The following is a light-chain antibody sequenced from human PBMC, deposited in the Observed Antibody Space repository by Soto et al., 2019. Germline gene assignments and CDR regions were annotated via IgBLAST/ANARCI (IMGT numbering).Light chain of an antibody. CDR1: SSDVGDYNY. V-gene: IGLV2-14*01. CDR2: EVS. Sequence: QSVLTQPASVSGSPGQSITISCTGTSSDVGDYNYVSWYRQHPGKAPKLMIYEVSNRPSGISNRFSGSKSGNMASLTISGLQAEDEAEYYCSSYTSRNTLVVFGGGTKVTVL. J-gene: IGLJ2*01. CDR3: SSYTSRNTLVV.